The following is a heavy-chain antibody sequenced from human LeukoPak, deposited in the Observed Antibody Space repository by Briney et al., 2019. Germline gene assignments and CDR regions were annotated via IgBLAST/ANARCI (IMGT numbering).Heavy chain of an antibody. J-gene: IGHJ4*02. Sequence: GGSLRLSCAASGFTFSSYAMSWVRQAPGKGLEWVSAISGSGGSTYYADSVKGRFTISRDNSKNTLHLQMNSLRAEDTAVYYCAKFGGGIAARRYYFDYWGQGTLVTVSS. V-gene: IGHV3-23*01. CDR1: GFTFSSYA. CDR3: AKFGGGIAARRYYFDY. D-gene: IGHD6-6*01. CDR2: ISGSGGST.